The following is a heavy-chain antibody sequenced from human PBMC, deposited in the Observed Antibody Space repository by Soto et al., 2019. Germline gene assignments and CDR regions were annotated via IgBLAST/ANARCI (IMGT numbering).Heavy chain of an antibody. Sequence: SVKVSCKASGGTFSSYAISWVRQAPGQGLEWMGGIIPIFGTANYAQKSQGRVTITRDTSASTAYMELSSLRSEDTAVYYCARGRRYYDFWSGYFGWFDPWGQGTLVTVSS. V-gene: IGHV1-69*05. J-gene: IGHJ5*02. CDR3: ARGRRYYDFWSGYFGWFDP. D-gene: IGHD3-3*01. CDR2: IIPIFGTA. CDR1: GGTFSSYA.